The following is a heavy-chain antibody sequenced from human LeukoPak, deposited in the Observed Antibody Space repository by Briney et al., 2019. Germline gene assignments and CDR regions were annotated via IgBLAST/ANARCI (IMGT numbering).Heavy chain of an antibody. CDR2: INSGGSGT. CDR3: AGPLGAPNEY. D-gene: IGHD3-16*01. J-gene: IGHJ4*02. V-gene: IGHV3-74*01. CDR1: GFNFASNW. Sequence: GGSLRLSCAASGFNFASNWMHWVRQTPGKGLVWVSRINSGGSGTSYADSVEGRFTISRDNAKNTLYLQMNSLRAEDTAVYYCAGPLGAPNEYWGQGTLVTVSS.